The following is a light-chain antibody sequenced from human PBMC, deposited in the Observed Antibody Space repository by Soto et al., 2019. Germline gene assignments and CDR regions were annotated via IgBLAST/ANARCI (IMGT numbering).Light chain of an antibody. CDR3: QQYEGIPLT. V-gene: IGKV1-33*01. J-gene: IGKJ4*01. CDR2: DAS. CDR1: QDISNN. Sequence: DIQMTQSPSSLSASVGDRVIITCQASQDISNNLNWYQQKPGKAPKLLIYDASNLETGVPSRFSGSGFGTDFTFTISSLQPEDIATYYCQQYEGIPLTFGGGTRVEIK.